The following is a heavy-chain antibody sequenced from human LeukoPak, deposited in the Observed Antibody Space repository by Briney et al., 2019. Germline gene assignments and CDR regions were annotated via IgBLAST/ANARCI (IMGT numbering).Heavy chain of an antibody. Sequence: GVPVKVSCTASRSTFSTYYMPSVRQAPGHGLEGRGRINSSGGGTSYAENVRGRVSMTRDTSTSTVYMEMTSLISEDTAVYYCARSAISGTGDLDFWGQGTLVTVSS. V-gene: IGHV1-46*01. CDR2: INSSGGGT. CDR1: RSTFSTYY. CDR3: ARSAISGTGDLDF. D-gene: IGHD1-1*01. J-gene: IGHJ4*02.